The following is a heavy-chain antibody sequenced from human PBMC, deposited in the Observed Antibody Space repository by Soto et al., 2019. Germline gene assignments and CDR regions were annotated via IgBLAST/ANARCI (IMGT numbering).Heavy chain of an antibody. Sequence: ESGGDLVQPGGSLRLSCAASGFIFSDYTMTWVRQAPGRGLEFVSHISSSGGAIFYAESVKGRFTVSRDNAKNSLYLQMNSRRDEDTAVYFCARDHGGSTWFVGVYDFFGMDVWGQGTAVTVSS. CDR2: ISSSGGAI. D-gene: IGHD6-13*01. CDR3: ARDHGGSTWFVGVYDFFGMDV. J-gene: IGHJ6*02. CDR1: GFIFSDYT. V-gene: IGHV3-48*02.